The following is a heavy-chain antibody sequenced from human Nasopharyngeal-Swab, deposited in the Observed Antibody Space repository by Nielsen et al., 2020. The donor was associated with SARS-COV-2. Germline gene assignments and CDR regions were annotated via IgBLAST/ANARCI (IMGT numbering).Heavy chain of an antibody. J-gene: IGHJ5*02. V-gene: IGHV4-61*02. CDR3: ARDRNSYGSLYNWFDP. CDR2: IYTSGST. D-gene: IGHD5-18*01. Sequence: SETLSLTCTVSDGSISSGSYYWSWIRQPAGKGLEWIGRIYTSGSTNYNPSLKSRVTISVDTSKNQFSLKLSSVTAADTAVYYCARDRNSYGSLYNWFDPWGQGTLVTVSS. CDR1: DGSISSGSYY.